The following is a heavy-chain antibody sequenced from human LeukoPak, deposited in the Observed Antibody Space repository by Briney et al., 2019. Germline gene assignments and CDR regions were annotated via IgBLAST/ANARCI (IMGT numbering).Heavy chain of an antibody. CDR3: ARLSGYYGSGIDY. Sequence: SETLSLTCTVSGGSISSYYWSWIRQPPGKGLEWIGYIYYSGSTNYNPSLKSRVTISVDTSKNQFSLKLSSVTAADTAVYCCARLSGYYGSGIDYWGQGTLVTVSS. V-gene: IGHV4-59*01. CDR1: GGSISSYY. CDR2: IYYSGST. J-gene: IGHJ4*02. D-gene: IGHD3-10*01.